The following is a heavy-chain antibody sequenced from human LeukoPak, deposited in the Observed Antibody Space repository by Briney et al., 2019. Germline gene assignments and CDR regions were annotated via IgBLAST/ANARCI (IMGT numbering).Heavy chain of an antibody. CDR3: ARPYCSGGSCYSKGFDY. J-gene: IGHJ4*02. Sequence: GESLKISCKGSGYSFASYSIGWVRQMPGKGLEWMGIIYPDGSDPRYSPSFQGQVTISADKSISTAYLQWSSLKASDTAMYYCARPYCSGGSCYSKGFDYWGQGTLVTVSS. D-gene: IGHD2-15*01. CDR1: GYSFASYS. V-gene: IGHV5-51*01. CDR2: IYPDGSDP.